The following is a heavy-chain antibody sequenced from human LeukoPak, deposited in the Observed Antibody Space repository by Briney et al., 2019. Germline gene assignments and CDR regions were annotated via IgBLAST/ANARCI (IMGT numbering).Heavy chain of an antibody. Sequence: ASVKVSCKASGYAFTTNYIHWVRQAPGQGLQWMGTINPSVGNTTYGQKFQGRVTMTRDTSTTTVYMDLSSLTSEDTAIYYCAKGYCTGGSCFVLDSWGQGTLVTVSS. CDR2: INPSVGNT. J-gene: IGHJ4*02. V-gene: IGHV1-46*01. D-gene: IGHD2-8*02. CDR1: GYAFTTNY. CDR3: AKGYCTGGSCFVLDS.